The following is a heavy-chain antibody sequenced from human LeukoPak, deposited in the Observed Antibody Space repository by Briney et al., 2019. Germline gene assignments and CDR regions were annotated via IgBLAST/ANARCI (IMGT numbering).Heavy chain of an antibody. CDR2: ISYDGSNK. CDR1: GFTFSSYA. Sequence: GRSLRLSCAASGFTFSSYAMHWVRQAPGKGLEWVAVISYDGSNKYYADSVKGRFTISRDNSKNTLYLQMNSLRAEDTAVYYCARGHCSGGSCFDYWGQGTLVTASS. CDR3: ARGHCSGGSCFDY. J-gene: IGHJ4*02. V-gene: IGHV3-30*04. D-gene: IGHD2-15*01.